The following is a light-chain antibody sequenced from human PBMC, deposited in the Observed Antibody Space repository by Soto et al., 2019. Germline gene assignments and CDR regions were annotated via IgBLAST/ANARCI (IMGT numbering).Light chain of an antibody. Sequence: NFMLTQPHSVSESPGKTVTISCTGSSGNIASNYVQWYQQRPGSAPITVIYEDNQRPSGVPDRFSGSKSGTSDSLAINGLHSEDEADYYCASWDDNLNGGVFGGGTKLTV. J-gene: IGLJ3*02. CDR2: EDN. V-gene: IGLV6-57*02. CDR3: ASWDDNLNGGV. CDR1: SGNIASNY.